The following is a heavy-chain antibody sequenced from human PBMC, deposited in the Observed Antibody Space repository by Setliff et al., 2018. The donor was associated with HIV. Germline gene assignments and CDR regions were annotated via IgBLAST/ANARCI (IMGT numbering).Heavy chain of an antibody. CDR3: ARAAYYNGLDV. V-gene: IGHV3-9*01. Sequence: SLRLSCAASGFTFDDYAMHWVRQAPGKGLEWVSGIAWHGGDPRYADSVEGRFTISRDNAENSLYLQMNSLRAEDTAVYYCARAAYYNGLDVWGQGTTVTVSS. CDR2: IAWHGGDP. J-gene: IGHJ6*02. D-gene: IGHD3-10*01. CDR1: GFTFDDYA.